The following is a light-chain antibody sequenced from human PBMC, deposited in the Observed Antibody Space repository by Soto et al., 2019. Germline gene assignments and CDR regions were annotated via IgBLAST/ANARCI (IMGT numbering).Light chain of an antibody. CDR3: SSFTTSDTYV. J-gene: IGLJ1*01. V-gene: IGLV2-18*02. Sequence: QSALTQPPSVSGCPGQSVAISCTGTSSDVGSYNRVSWYQQPPGTAPKLIISEVSNRPSGVPDRFSGSKSGNTASLTISGLQAEDEADYYCSSFTTSDTYVFGTGTKVTVL. CDR2: EVS. CDR1: SSDVGSYNR.